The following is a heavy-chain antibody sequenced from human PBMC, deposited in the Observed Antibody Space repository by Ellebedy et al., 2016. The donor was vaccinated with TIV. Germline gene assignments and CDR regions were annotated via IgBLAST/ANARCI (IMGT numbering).Heavy chain of an antibody. Sequence: PGGSLRLSCATSGFTFSDYYLNWIRQAPGKGLEWVSYISDSGTYTNYADPVKGRFSISRDNAKNSLYLQMNSLRAEDTAVYYCASGAYDIWGQGTMVTVSS. CDR1: GFTFSDYY. J-gene: IGHJ3*02. CDR3: ASGAYDI. CDR2: ISDSGTYT. V-gene: IGHV3-11*06.